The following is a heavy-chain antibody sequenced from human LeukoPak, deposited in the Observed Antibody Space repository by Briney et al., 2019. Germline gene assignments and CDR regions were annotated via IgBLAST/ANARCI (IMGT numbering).Heavy chain of an antibody. CDR1: GYAFTSYA. D-gene: IGHD2-15*01. Sequence: ASVKVSCKASGYAFTSYAMNWVRQAPGQGLEWMGWINTNTGNPTYAQGFTGRFVFSLDTSVSTAYLQISSLKAEDTAVYYCARVVLGAREWWNFDYWGQGTLVTVSS. J-gene: IGHJ4*02. V-gene: IGHV7-4-1*02. CDR3: ARVVLGAREWWNFDY. CDR2: INTNTGNP.